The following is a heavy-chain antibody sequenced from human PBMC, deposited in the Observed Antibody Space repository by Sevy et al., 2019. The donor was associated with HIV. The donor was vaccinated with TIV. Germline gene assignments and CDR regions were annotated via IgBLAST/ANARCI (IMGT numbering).Heavy chain of an antibody. CDR2: INSWGTTI. Sequence: GGSLRLSCVASEFTFSVYYMTWIRQAPGKGLELVSYINSWGTTIYYADSVKGRFTISRDNANNSLYLQMNSLRAEDTAVYYCARTVLGPYFDHWGQGTLVTVSS. D-gene: IGHD2-8*02. CDR1: EFTFSVYY. CDR3: ARTVLGPYFDH. V-gene: IGHV3-11*01. J-gene: IGHJ4*02.